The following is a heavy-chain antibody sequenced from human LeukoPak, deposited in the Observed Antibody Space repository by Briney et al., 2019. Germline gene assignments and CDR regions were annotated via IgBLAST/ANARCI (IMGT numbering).Heavy chain of an antibody. Sequence: SETLSLTCTVSGGSISSYYWSWIRQPAGKGLEWSGRIYTSGSTNYNPSLKSRVTMSVDTSKNQSSLKLSSVTAADTAVYYCARDRVGQWLVRYWYFDLWGRGTLVTVSS. CDR1: GGSISSYY. CDR3: ARDRVGQWLVRYWYFDL. D-gene: IGHD6-19*01. CDR2: IYTSGST. V-gene: IGHV4-4*07. J-gene: IGHJ2*01.